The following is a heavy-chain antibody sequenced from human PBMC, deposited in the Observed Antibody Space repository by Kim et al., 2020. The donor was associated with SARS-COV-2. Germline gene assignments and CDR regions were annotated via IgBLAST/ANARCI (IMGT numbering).Heavy chain of an antibody. D-gene: IGHD3-9*01. Sequence: ASVKVSCKPSGYTFTSYAMNWVRQAPGQGLEWMGWINTNTGNPTYAQGFTGRFVFSLDTSVSTAYLQISSLKAEDTAVYYCANLPLRYFDWLLGPLDFDYWGQGTLVTVSS. V-gene: IGHV7-4-1*02. J-gene: IGHJ4*02. CDR1: GYTFTSYA. CDR2: INTNTGNP. CDR3: ANLPLRYFDWLLGPLDFDY.